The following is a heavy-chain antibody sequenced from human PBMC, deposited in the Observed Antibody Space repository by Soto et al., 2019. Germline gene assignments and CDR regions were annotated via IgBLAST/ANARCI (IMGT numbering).Heavy chain of an antibody. CDR3: ARDRVPLAMFGVPVGVFKN. V-gene: IGHV1-3*01. Sequence: ASVKVSCKASGYTFTTFAMHWVRQAPGQRPEWLGWINAGSGYTKYSQNFQDRVTISSDTSASTAYMELSSLRSGDTAIYYCARDRVPLAMFGVPVGVFKNWGQGTLVTVSS. J-gene: IGHJ4*02. CDR1: GYTFTTFA. D-gene: IGHD3-3*01. CDR2: INAGSGYT.